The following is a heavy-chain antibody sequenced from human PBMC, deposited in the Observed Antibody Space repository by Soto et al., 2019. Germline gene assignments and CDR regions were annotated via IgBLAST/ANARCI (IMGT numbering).Heavy chain of an antibody. Sequence: QVQLVQSGAEVKRPGASVKVSCKASGYVFTSYDVNWVRQATGQGLEWMGWMNPNRNNAGYAQKFQGRVTMTRDTSLSTIYMELSSLRCDDTAVYYGARRSPWGNHSYFDCWGHGTLVTVSS. CDR2: MNPNRNNA. D-gene: IGHD3-16*01. CDR1: GYVFTSYD. J-gene: IGHJ4*01. CDR3: ARRSPWGNHSYFDC. V-gene: IGHV1-8*01.